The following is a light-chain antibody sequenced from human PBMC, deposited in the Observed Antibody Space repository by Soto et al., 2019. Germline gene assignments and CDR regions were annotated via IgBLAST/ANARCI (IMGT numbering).Light chain of an antibody. CDR2: GAS. CDR1: QSVSSN. CDR3: QQYLGSYT. Sequence: EIVMTQSPATLSVSPGERATLSCRASQSVSSNLAWYQQKPGQAPRLLIYGASTMATGIPARFSGSGSGTEFTLTISSLQSEDFAVYYCQQYLGSYTFGQGTKLEIK. V-gene: IGKV3-15*01. J-gene: IGKJ2*01.